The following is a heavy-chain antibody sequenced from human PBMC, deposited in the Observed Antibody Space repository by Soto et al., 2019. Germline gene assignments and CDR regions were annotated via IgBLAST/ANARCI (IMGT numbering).Heavy chain of an antibody. V-gene: IGHV5-10-1*01. Sequence: GESLKISCKGSGYSFTSYWISWVRQMPGKGLEWMGKIDPSDSYTNYSPSFQGHVTISADKSISTAYLQWSSLKASDTAMYYCARHKGYSYGQLSYWGQGTLVTVSS. J-gene: IGHJ4*02. CDR3: ARHKGYSYGQLSY. CDR2: IDPSDSYT. D-gene: IGHD5-18*01. CDR1: GYSFTSYW.